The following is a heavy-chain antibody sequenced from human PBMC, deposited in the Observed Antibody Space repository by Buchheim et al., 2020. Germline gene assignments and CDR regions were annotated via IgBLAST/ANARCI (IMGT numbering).Heavy chain of an antibody. Sequence: QVQLVESGGGVVQPGRSLRLSCAASGFTFSSYGMHWVRQAPGKGLEWVAVISNDGSRQEYGDSVKGRFTISRDNSTNTLYLGMNSLRPEDTALYFCAKGYYEAEISFLFDFWGQGTL. CDR1: GFTFSSYG. CDR2: ISNDGSRQ. J-gene: IGHJ4*02. V-gene: IGHV3-30*06. CDR3: AKGYYEAEISFLFDF. D-gene: IGHD3-22*01.